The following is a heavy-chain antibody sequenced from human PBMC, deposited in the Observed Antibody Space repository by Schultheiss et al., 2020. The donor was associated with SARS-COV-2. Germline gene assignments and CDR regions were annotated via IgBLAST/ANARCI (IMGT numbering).Heavy chain of an antibody. J-gene: IGHJ5*02. Sequence: SETLSLTCTVSGGSISSYYWSWIRQPPGKGLEWIGYIYYSGTTNYNPSLKSRVTMSLDTSENQFSLNLTSVTAADTAVYYCARGYSSSWYSRPNNWFDPWGQGTLVTVSS. D-gene: IGHD6-13*01. CDR3: ARGYSSSWYSRPNNWFDP. V-gene: IGHV4-59*01. CDR2: IYYSGTT. CDR1: GGSISSYY.